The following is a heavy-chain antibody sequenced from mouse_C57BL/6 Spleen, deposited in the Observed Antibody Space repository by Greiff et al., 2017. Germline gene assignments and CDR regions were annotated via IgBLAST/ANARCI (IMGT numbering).Heavy chain of an antibody. CDR1: GYTFTDYY. J-gene: IGHJ2*01. Sequence: VQLKQSGPVLVKPGASVKMSCKASGYTFTDYYMNWVKQSHGKSLEWIGVINPYNGGTSYNQQFKGKATLTVDKSSSTAYMELNSLTSEDSAVYYWARRGAYDGYSFDYWGQGTTLTVSS. CDR3: ARRGAYDGYSFDY. V-gene: IGHV1-19*01. D-gene: IGHD2-3*01. CDR2: INPYNGGT.